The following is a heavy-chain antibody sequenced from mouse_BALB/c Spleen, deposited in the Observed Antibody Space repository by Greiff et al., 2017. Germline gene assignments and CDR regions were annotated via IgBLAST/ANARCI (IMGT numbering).Heavy chain of an antibody. CDR3: ASNYYGSSYWYFDV. D-gene: IGHD1-1*01. V-gene: IGHV1-55*01. Sequence: QVQLQQPGAELVKPGTSVKLSCKASGYNFTSYWINWVKLRPGQGLEWIGDIYPGSGSTNYNEKFKSKATLTVVTSSSTAYMQLSSLASEDSALYYCASNYYGSSYWYFDVWGAGTTVTVSS. CDR1: GYNFTSYW. CDR2: IYPGSGST. J-gene: IGHJ1*01.